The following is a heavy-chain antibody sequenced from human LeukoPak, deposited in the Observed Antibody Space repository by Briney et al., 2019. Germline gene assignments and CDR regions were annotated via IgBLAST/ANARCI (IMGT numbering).Heavy chain of an antibody. J-gene: IGHJ6*02. CDR2: VSAYNCNT. Sequence: ASVKVSCKASGCTFTSYGISWVRQAPGQGLEWMGWVSAYNCNTNYAQKLQGRVTITTDTSTSTAYMELRSLRSDDTAVYYCARRPPNYYDSSGYLYYYYYGMDVWGQGTTVTVSS. V-gene: IGHV1-18*01. CDR3: ARRPPNYYDSSGYLYYYYYGMDV. D-gene: IGHD3-22*01. CDR1: GCTFTSYG.